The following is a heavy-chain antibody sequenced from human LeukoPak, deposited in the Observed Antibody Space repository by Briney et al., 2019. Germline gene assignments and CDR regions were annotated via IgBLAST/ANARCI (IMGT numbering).Heavy chain of an antibody. CDR1: GGSISSSTYY. J-gene: IGHJ4*02. CDR2: ISQRGST. V-gene: IGHV4-39*07. Sequence: SETLSLTCTVSGGSISSSTYYWGWIRQPPGKGLEWIGSISQRGSTYDTPSLRGRVTISVDTSKNQFSLNLSSVTAADTAVYYCARAPFSPTYYFDYWGQGTLVTVSS. D-gene: IGHD3-3*02. CDR3: ARAPFSPTYYFDY.